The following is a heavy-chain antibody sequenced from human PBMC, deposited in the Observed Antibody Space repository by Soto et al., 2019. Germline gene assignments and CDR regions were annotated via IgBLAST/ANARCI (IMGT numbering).Heavy chain of an antibody. CDR2: LYSGGRI. Sequence: EAQLVESGGCLIQPGGSLRLSCAASGFTVSDNYITWVRQAPGKGLAWVSLLYSGGRIYYADSVMGRFTISRDTSKNTLYLQMNSLRTEDTAVYYCAKSYPGYAYGLNVWGQGTTVTVSS. CDR3: AKSYPGYAYGLNV. V-gene: IGHV3-53*01. CDR1: GFTVSDNY. D-gene: IGHD5-18*01. J-gene: IGHJ6*02.